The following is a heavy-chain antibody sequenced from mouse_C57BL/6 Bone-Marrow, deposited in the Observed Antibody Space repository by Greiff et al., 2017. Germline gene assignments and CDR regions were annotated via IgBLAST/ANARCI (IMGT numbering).Heavy chain of an antibody. CDR3: ARRNYDFSFAY. J-gene: IGHJ3*01. D-gene: IGHD2-4*01. V-gene: IGHV1-4*01. CDR1: GYTFTEYT. Sequence: QVQLKESGAELVKPGASVKLSCKASGYTFTEYTIHWVKQRSGQGLEWIGYINPSSGYTKYNQKFKDKATLTADKSSSTAYMQLSSLTSEDSAVYYCARRNYDFSFAYWGQGTLVTVSA. CDR2: INPSSGYT.